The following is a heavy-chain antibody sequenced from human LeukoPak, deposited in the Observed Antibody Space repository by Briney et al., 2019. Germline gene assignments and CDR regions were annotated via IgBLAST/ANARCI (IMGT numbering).Heavy chain of an antibody. CDR2: IYYSGST. CDR1: GGSISGYY. J-gene: IGHJ5*02. CDR3: ARLQPWLQTRRVWFDP. V-gene: IGHV4-59*08. D-gene: IGHD6-19*01. Sequence: PSETLSLTCTVSGGSISGYYWSWIRQPPGKGLEWIGYIYYSGSTNYNPSLKSRVTISVDTSKNQFSLKLSSVTAADTAVYYCARLQPWLQTRRVWFDPWGQGTLVTVSS.